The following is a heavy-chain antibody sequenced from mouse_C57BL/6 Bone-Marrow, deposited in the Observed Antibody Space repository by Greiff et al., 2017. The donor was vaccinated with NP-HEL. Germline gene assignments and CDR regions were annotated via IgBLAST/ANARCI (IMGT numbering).Heavy chain of an antibody. CDR1: GFTFSSYA. J-gene: IGHJ1*03. V-gene: IGHV5-4*03. D-gene: IGHD1-1*01. CDR3: ARWLLLPYWYFDV. CDR2: ISDGGSYT. Sequence: EVKLVESGGGLVKPGGSLKLSCAASGFTFSSYAMSWVRQTPEKRLEWVATISDGGSYTYYPDNVKGRFTISRDNAKKNLYLQMSHLKSEDTAMYYCARWLLLPYWYFDVWGTGTTVTVSS.